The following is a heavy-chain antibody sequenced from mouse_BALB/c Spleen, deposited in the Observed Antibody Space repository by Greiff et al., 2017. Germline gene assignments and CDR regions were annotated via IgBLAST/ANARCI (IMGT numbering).Heavy chain of an antibody. CDR1: GFTFSSYA. J-gene: IGHJ2*01. D-gene: IGHD4-1*01. CDR2: ISSGGSYT. V-gene: IGHV5-9-3*01. Sequence: EVKLMESGGGLVKPGGSLKLSCAASGFTFSSYAMSWVRQTPEKRLEWVATISSGGSYTYYPDSVKGRFTISRDNAKNTLYLQMSSLRSEDTAMYYCAVTGDYFDYWGQGTTLTVSS. CDR3: AVTGDYFDY.